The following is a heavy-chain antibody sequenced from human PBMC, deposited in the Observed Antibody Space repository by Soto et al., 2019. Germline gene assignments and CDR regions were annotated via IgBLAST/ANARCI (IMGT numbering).Heavy chain of an antibody. Sequence: GGSLRLSCAASGFTFSSYGMHWVRQAPGKGLEWVAVISYDGSNKYYADSVKGRFTISRDNSKNTLYLQMNSLRDEDTAVYYCAKDHLSISSSWYYYYYGMDVWGQGTTVTVSS. J-gene: IGHJ6*02. D-gene: IGHD6-13*01. V-gene: IGHV3-30*18. CDR1: GFTFSSYG. CDR2: ISYDGSNK. CDR3: AKDHLSISSSWYYYYYGMDV.